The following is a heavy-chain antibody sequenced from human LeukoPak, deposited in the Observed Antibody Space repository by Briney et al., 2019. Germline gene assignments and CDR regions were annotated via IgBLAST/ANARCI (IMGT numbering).Heavy chain of an antibody. CDR3: ARHLGMSTMDY. CDR1: GGSISSTSYY. CDR2: IIYSGNT. Sequence: SETLSLTCTASGGSISSTSYYWGWVRQPPGRGLEWIGGIIYSGNTKYNPSLKSRVTISVDTTKNQFSLKLTSVTAADTAVYYCARHLGMSTMDYWGQGTLVTVSS. V-gene: IGHV4-39*01. J-gene: IGHJ4*02. D-gene: IGHD5/OR15-5a*01.